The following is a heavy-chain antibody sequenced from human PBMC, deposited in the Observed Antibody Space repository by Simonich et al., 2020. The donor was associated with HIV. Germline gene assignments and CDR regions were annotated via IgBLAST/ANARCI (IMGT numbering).Heavy chain of an antibody. J-gene: IGHJ4*02. D-gene: IGHD4-17*01. Sequence: QVQLQQWGAGLLKPSETLSLTCAVYGGSFSGYYWSWIRQPPGKGLEWIGETNHSGSTNSNPTLSGRVTRSVDTSKNQFALKLSSVTAADTAVYYCARRHPTTVTTPYFDYWGQGTLVTVSS. V-gene: IGHV4-34*01. CDR2: TNHSGST. CDR3: ARRHPTTVTTPYFDY. CDR1: GGSFSGYY.